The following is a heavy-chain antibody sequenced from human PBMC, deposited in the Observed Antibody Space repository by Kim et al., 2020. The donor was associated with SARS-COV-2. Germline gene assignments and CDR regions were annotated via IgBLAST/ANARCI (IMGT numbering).Heavy chain of an antibody. CDR1: GGTFSSYA. D-gene: IGHD3-9*01. V-gene: IGHV1-69*13. J-gene: IGHJ4*02. CDR3: ARAPVFEDLRLLRYFDWGYYFDY. Sequence: SVKVSCKASGGTFSSYAISWVRQAPGQGLEWMGGIIPIFGTANYAQKFQGRVTITADESTSTAYMELSSLRSEDTAVYYCARAPVFEDLRLLRYFDWGYYFDYWGQGTLVTVSS. CDR2: IIPIFGTA.